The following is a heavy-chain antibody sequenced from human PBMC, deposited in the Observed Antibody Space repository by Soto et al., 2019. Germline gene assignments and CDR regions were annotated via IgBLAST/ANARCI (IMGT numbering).Heavy chain of an antibody. CDR1: GYSFTNSD. D-gene: IGHD6-13*01. J-gene: IGHJ5*02. Sequence: ASVKVSCKASGYSFTNSDVSWVRQATGQGLEWMGWMNPGSGDTGYAQKFQGRVTMTRDISIATAYMELRSLRSDDTAVYYCARGPAAAGEGFDPWGQGTLVTVSS. CDR2: MNPGSGDT. CDR3: ARGPAAAGEGFDP. V-gene: IGHV1-8*01.